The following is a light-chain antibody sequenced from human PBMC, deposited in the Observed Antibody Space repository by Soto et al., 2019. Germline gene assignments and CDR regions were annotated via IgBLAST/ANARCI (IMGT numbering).Light chain of an antibody. J-gene: IGKJ2*01. CDR3: QQYNSWPPYT. CDR2: AAS. V-gene: IGKV1-16*01. Sequence: DIHMTQSPSSLSASVGDRVTITCRASQGIANYLAWYQQKPGKAPKLLIYAASTLQSGVPSRFSGSGSGTEFTLTISSLQSEDFAVYYCQQYNSWPPYTFGQGTKVDIK. CDR1: QGIANY.